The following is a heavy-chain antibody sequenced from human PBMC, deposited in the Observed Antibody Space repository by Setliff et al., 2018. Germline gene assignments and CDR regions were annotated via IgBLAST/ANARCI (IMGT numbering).Heavy chain of an antibody. J-gene: IGHJ1*01. CDR1: GFTFSNYA. V-gene: IGHV3-48*04. D-gene: IGHD6-19*01. Sequence: PGGSLRLSCAASGFTFSNYAMTWVRQAPGKGLEWVSYISSSSSTIYYADSVKGRFTISRDNAKNSLYLQMNSLRGEDTAVFYCAKDSSGWPHSLISYFQHWCQGTLVTVS. CDR2: ISSSSSTI. CDR3: AKDSSGWPHSLISYFQH.